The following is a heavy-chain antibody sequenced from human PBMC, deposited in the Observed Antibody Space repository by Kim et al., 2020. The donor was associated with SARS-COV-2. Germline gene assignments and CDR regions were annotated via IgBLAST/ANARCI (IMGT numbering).Heavy chain of an antibody. CDR3: TAPPDY. Sequence: GGSLRLSCAASGFTFTNTWLTWVRQAPGKGLEWVGRIKTKTDGGTADYAAPVKGRFTISSDDSNNTLYLHMDSLKTEDTAVYYCTAPPDYCGQGTLVTVS. CDR1: GFTFTNTW. CDR2: IKTKTDGGTA. V-gene: IGHV3-15*01. J-gene: IGHJ4*02.